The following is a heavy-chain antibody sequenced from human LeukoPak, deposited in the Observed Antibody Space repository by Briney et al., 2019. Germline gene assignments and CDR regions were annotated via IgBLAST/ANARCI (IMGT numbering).Heavy chain of an antibody. D-gene: IGHD5-12*01. CDR2: ISSSSSYI. Sequence: KAGGSLRLSCAASGFTFSSYSMNWVRQAPGKGLEWVSSISSSSSYIYYADSVKGRFTISRDNAKNSLYLQMNSLRAEDTAVYYCAMSGGYVILVLFWGQGTLVTVSS. J-gene: IGHJ4*02. CDR1: GFTFSSYS. V-gene: IGHV3-21*01. CDR3: AMSGGYVILVLF.